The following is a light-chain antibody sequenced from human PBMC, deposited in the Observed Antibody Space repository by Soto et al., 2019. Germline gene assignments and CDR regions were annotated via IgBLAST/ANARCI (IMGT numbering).Light chain of an antibody. V-gene: IGLV2-11*01. CDR3: PSYDSSLSGYV. J-gene: IGLJ1*01. Sequence: QSVLTQPRSVSGSPGQSVTISCTGTSSDVGYYNYVSWYQQYPGKAPKLMIYDVSGRPSGVPDRFSGSKSGNTASLTISGLQAEDEAYYYCPSYDSSLSGYVFGTGTKVTVL. CDR2: DVS. CDR1: SSDVGYYNY.